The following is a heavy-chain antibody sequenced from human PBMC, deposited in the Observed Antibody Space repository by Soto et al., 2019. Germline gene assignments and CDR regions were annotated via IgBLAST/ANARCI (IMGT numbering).Heavy chain of an antibody. CDR3: ARTKCSGGSCYSWSLDY. Sequence: PSETLSLTCTVSGGSITTGGYYWSWIRQLPGKGLEWIGHRYYSESTYYNPSLKSRVSISLDTSKNQFSLKLSFVTAADTAMYYCARTKCSGGSCYSWSLDYWGQ. V-gene: IGHV4-31*03. D-gene: IGHD2-15*01. CDR1: GGSITTGGYY. CDR2: RYYSEST. J-gene: IGHJ4*02.